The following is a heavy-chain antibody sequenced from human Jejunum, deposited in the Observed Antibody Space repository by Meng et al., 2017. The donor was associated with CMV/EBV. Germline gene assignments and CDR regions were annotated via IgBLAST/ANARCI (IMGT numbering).Heavy chain of an antibody. CDR3: AKFSVVTAVRFVSNPFVEY. CDR2: LSGNSVNA. V-gene: IGHV3-23*01. CDR1: TFSDYA. Sequence: TFSDYARGWVRQSPQKGLEWVSILSGNSVNAYYGDSVKGRFTVSRDNSENTLYLQMNSLTVEDTAVYYCAKFSVVTAVRFVSNPFVEYWGQGTLVTVSS. D-gene: IGHD2-21*02. J-gene: IGHJ4*02.